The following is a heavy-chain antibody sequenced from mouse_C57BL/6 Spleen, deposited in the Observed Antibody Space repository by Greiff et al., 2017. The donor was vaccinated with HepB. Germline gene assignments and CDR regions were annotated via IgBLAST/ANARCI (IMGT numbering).Heavy chain of an antibody. CDR1: GYTFTSYW. Sequence: QVHVKQPGAELVKPGASVKVSCKASGYTFTSYWMHWVKQRPGQGLEWIGRIHPSDSDTNYNQKFKGKATLTVDKSSSTAYMQLSSLTSEDSAVYYCAIGSSRVYYFDYWGQGTTLTVSS. CDR3: AIGSSRVYYFDY. J-gene: IGHJ2*01. V-gene: IGHV1-74*01. D-gene: IGHD3-1*01. CDR2: IHPSDSDT.